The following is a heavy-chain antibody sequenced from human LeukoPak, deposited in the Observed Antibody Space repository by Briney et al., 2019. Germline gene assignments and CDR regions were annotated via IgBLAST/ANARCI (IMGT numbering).Heavy chain of an antibody. V-gene: IGHV3-23*01. CDR1: GFTFSSYA. CDR2: ISGSGGNT. CDR3: AGGYYGSGSYSY. J-gene: IGHJ4*02. Sequence: GGSLRLSCATSGFTFSSYAMSWVRQAPGKGLEWVSSISGSGGNTYYADSVKGRFTISRDNSKNTLYLQMNSLRAEDTAVYYCAGGYYGSGSYSYWGQGTLVTVSS. D-gene: IGHD3-10*01.